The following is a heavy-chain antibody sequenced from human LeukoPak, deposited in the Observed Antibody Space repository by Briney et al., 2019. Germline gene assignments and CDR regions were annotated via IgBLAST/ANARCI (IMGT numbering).Heavy chain of an antibody. CDR3: ARGGSSWEFDY. V-gene: IGHV3-30*03. CDR2: ISYDGSNK. D-gene: IGHD6-13*01. J-gene: IGHJ4*02. Sequence: GRSLRLSCAASGFTFSSYGMHWVRQAPGKGLVWVAVISYDGSNKYYADSVKGRFTISRDNSKNTLYLQMNSLRAEDTAVYYCARGGSSWEFDYWGQGTLVTVSS. CDR1: GFTFSSYG.